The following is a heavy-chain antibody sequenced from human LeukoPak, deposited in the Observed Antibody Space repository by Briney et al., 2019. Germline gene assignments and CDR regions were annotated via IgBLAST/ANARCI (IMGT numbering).Heavy chain of an antibody. J-gene: IGHJ4*02. CDR2: IYYSGRA. CDR3: ARGRYFGSGSYFES. Sequence: SETLSLTCTVSGGSISSEGYYWSWIRQSPGKGLEWIGYIYYSGRAYYNPSLKSRVTMSVDTSNNQFSLNLSSVTAADMAVYYCARGRYFGSGSYFESWGQGNLVAVSS. CDR1: GGSISSEGYY. V-gene: IGHV4-30-4*01. D-gene: IGHD3-10*01.